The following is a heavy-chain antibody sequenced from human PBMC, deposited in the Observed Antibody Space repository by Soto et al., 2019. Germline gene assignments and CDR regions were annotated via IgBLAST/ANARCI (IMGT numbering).Heavy chain of an antibody. Sequence: GASVKVSCKASAYTFTNYYLHWVRQAPGQGLEWMGVINPSGGSTKNARKFQGRLTMTRDTSMATVYMELNSLRSDDTAVYYCARGEWCVSSVYYSSHYYYYAMDFRGPGNTVNVSS. D-gene: IGHD3-22*01. V-gene: IGHV1-46*01. CDR3: ARGEWCVSSVYYSSHYYYYAMDF. CDR1: AYTFTNYY. J-gene: IGHJ6*02. CDR2: INPSGGST.